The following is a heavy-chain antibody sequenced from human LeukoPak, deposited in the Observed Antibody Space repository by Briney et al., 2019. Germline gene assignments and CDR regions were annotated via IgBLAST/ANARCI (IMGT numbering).Heavy chain of an antibody. CDR3: ARRSTSGYYRD. CDR2: IYYSGST. CDR1: GGSISSYY. V-gene: IGHV4-59*08. Sequence: PSETLSLTCTVSGGSISSYYWSWIRQPPGKGLEWIGYIYYSGSTNYNPSLKSRVTISVDTSKNQFSLKLSSVTAADTAVYYCARRSTSGYYRDWGQGTLVTVSS. D-gene: IGHD3-22*01. J-gene: IGHJ4*02.